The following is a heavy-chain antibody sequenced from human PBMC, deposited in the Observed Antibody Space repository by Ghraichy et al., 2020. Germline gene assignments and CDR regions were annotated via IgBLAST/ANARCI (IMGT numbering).Heavy chain of an antibody. V-gene: IGHV3-21*01. CDR1: GFSVSTYT. CDR3: ARVGLGNYVTEN. D-gene: IGHD3-16*01. Sequence: GGSLRLSCAASGFSVSTYTMNWVCKAPGKGLELVSSISSRGTHVFYADPMKGRLAISRDNGENSLYLEMNSLRAEATAVYYCARVGLGNYVTENWGQGTLGTVSS. J-gene: IGHJ4*01. CDR2: ISSRGTHV.